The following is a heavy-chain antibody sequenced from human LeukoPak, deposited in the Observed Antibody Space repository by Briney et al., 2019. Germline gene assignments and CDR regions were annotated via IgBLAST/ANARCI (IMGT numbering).Heavy chain of an antibody. CDR3: ARRPRGEPFDY. J-gene: IGHJ4*02. CDR2: INTNTGNP. D-gene: IGHD1-14*01. CDR1: GYTFTTYA. Sequence: GASVKVSCKASGYTFTTYAMNWVRQAPGQGLEWMGWINTNTGNPTYAQGFTGRFVFSLDTSVSTAYLQISSLKPEDTAVYYCARRPRGEPFDYWGQGTLVTVSS. V-gene: IGHV7-4-1*02.